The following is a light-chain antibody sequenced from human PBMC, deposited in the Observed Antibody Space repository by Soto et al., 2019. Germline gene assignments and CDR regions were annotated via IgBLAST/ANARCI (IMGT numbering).Light chain of an antibody. CDR3: QHYAYSTWT. Sequence: EIVLTQSPGTLSLSPGERSTLSFSSSQSVRSSFLAWFQQRPGQAPRLLIFGASNRATGIPDRFSGGGSGTDFTLTISRLEAEDFAVYYCQHYAYSTWTFGQGTKVDIK. CDR2: GAS. V-gene: IGKV3-20*01. J-gene: IGKJ1*01. CDR1: QSVRSSF.